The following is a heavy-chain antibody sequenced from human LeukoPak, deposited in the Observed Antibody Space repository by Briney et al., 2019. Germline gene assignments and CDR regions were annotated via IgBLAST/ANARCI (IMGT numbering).Heavy chain of an antibody. CDR3: ARAPHYYDSSGYYYNYYYMDV. J-gene: IGHJ6*03. D-gene: IGHD3-22*01. Sequence: SETLSLTCAVYGGSFSGYYWSWIRQPPGKGLEWIGEINHSGTTNYNPSLKSRVTISVDTSKNQFSLKLSSVTAANTAVYYCARAPHYYDSSGYYYNYYYMDVWGKGTTVTVSS. CDR1: GGSFSGYY. V-gene: IGHV4-34*01. CDR2: INHSGTT.